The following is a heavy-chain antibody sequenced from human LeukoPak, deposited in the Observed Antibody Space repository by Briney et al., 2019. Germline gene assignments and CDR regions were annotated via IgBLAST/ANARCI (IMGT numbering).Heavy chain of an antibody. CDR1: GGSFSGYY. CDR2: INHSGST. V-gene: IGHV4-34*01. J-gene: IGHJ6*02. Sequence: PSETLSPTCAVYGGSFSGYYWSWIRQPPGKGLEWIGEINHSGSTNYNPSLKSRVTISVDTSKNQFSLKLSSVTAADTAVYYCARGRTLWFGEDGMDVWGQGTTVTVSS. CDR3: ARGRTLWFGEDGMDV. D-gene: IGHD3-10*01.